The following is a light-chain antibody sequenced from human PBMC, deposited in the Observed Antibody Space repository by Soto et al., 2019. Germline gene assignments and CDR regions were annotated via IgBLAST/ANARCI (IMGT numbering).Light chain of an antibody. CDR3: SLYTSENAYV. V-gene: IGLV2-18*01. Sequence: QSVLTQSPSVSAAPGQKVTISCTGTSTDFVSYNRVSWYQQPPGTAPKLMIYEVSKRPSGVPDRFSGSKSGNTASLTISGLQAADEADYYCSLYTSENAYVFGTGTKVTVL. CDR1: STDFVSYNR. CDR2: EVS. J-gene: IGLJ1*01.